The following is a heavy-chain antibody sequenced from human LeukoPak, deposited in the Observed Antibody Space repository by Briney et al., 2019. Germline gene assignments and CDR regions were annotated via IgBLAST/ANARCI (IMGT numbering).Heavy chain of an antibody. CDR3: ARENIVAVYDY. Sequence: ASVKVSCKASGGTFSSYAISWVRQAPGQGLEWMGGIIPIVGTANYAQKFQGRVTITADESTSTAYMELSRLRSEDTAVYYCARENIVAVYDYWGQGTLVTVSS. CDR1: GGTFSSYA. V-gene: IGHV1-69*13. CDR2: IIPIVGTA. J-gene: IGHJ4*02. D-gene: IGHD5-12*01.